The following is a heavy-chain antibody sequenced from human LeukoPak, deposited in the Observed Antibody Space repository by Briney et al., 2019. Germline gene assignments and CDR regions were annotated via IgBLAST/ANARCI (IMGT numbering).Heavy chain of an antibody. Sequence: GGSLRLSCAASGFTFSSYAMSWVRQAPGKGLEWVSAISGSGGSTYYADSVKGRFTISRDNSKNTLYLQMNSLRAEDTAVYYCARYGDYGIYYYYYMDVWGKGTTVTVSS. CDR2: ISGSGGST. D-gene: IGHD4-17*01. CDR3: ARYGDYGIYYYYYMDV. J-gene: IGHJ6*03. V-gene: IGHV3-23*01. CDR1: GFTFSSYA.